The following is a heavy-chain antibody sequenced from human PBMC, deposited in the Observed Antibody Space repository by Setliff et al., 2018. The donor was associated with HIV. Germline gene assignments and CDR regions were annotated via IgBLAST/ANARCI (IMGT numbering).Heavy chain of an antibody. J-gene: IGHJ4*02. CDR3: ARGATTAGLIDY. Sequence: ASVKVSCRASGYTFTGYYMHWVRQAPGQGLEWMGWINPNSGGTNYAQKFQGRVTMTRATSISTAYMELSSLRSDDTAVYFCARGATTAGLIDYWGQGTLVTV. CDR2: INPNSGGT. D-gene: IGHD4-4*01. CDR1: GYTFTGYY. V-gene: IGHV1-2*02.